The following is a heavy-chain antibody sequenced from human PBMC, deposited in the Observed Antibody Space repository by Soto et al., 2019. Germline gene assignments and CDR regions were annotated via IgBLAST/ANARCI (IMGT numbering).Heavy chain of an antibody. CDR2: TYYRSKWYN. V-gene: IGHV6-1*01. Sequence: SQTLSLTCAISGESVSTNSATWDWIRQSPSRGLEWLGRTYYRSKWYNDYAVYVKSRITINPDTSKNQMSLQLNSVTPEDTAVYYCARETGSYYYYGMDVWGQGTTVTVSS. CDR1: GESVSTNSAT. J-gene: IGHJ6*02. CDR3: ARETGSYYYYGMDV. D-gene: IGHD7-27*01.